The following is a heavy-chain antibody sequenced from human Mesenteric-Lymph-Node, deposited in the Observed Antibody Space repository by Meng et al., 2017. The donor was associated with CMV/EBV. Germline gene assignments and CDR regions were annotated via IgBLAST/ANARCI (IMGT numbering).Heavy chain of an antibody. J-gene: IGHJ4*02. CDR3: AKDYDSSRMYKGN. D-gene: IGHD3-22*01. CDR1: GFSFSSYA. V-gene: IGHV3-23*01. Sequence: VQRLESGGDLVPPGGSLRLSCAASGFSFSSYAFNWVRQAPGKGLEWVSTISILADGTHYADSVKGRFTISRDNSKNTLYLQMNSLRVDDTAVYYCAKDYDSSRMYKGNWGQGTLVTVSS. CDR2: ISILADGT.